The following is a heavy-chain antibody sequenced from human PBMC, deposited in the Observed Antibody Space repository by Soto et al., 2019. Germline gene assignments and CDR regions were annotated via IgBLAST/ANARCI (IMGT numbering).Heavy chain of an antibody. CDR3: ARVSAAGTRWFDS. V-gene: IGHV4-31*03. Sequence: QVQLQESGPGLVQPSQTLSLTCTVSGASISSGGFYWSWIRQFPGKGLEWIGYIAYRGRTFYNPSLTSRATISRDTSKSQFSLNVNSVTAADTAVFYCARVSAAGTRWFDSWGQGTLVTVSS. CDR1: GASISSGGFY. D-gene: IGHD6-13*01. J-gene: IGHJ5*01. CDR2: IAYRGRT.